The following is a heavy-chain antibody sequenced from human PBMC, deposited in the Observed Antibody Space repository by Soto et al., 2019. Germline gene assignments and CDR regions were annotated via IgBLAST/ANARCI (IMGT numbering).Heavy chain of an antibody. J-gene: IGHJ6*03. Sequence: PGGSLRLSCAASGFTFSTYAMHWVRQAPGKGLEYVSAISSTGVSTYYADSVKGRFTISRDNSKNTLFLQMGSLRAEDTAVYYCAKDRGYDPVNYYYYMDVWGKGTTVTVSS. V-gene: IGHV3-64*02. D-gene: IGHD5-12*01. CDR1: GFTFSTYA. CDR3: AKDRGYDPVNYYYYMDV. CDR2: ISSTGVST.